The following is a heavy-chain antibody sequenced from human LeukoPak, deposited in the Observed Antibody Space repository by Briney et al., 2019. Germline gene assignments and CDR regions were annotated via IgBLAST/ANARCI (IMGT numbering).Heavy chain of an antibody. CDR3: AKEEQQLVPIFYYYYMDV. CDR1: GFTFSSYA. V-gene: IGHV3-23*01. CDR2: ISGSGGST. D-gene: IGHD6-13*01. Sequence: GGSLRLSCAASGFTFSSYAMSWVRQAPGKGLEWVSAISGSGGSTYYADSVKGRFTISRDNSKNTLYLQMNSLRAEDTAVYYCAKEEQQLVPIFYYYYMDVWGKGTTVTVSS. J-gene: IGHJ6*03.